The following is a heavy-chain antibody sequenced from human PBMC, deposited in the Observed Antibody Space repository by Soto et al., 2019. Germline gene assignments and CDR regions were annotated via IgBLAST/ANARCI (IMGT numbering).Heavy chain of an antibody. CDR2: IGGSGGSK. D-gene: IGHD3-3*01. CDR1: GFPLNRYA. J-gene: IGHJ4*02. Sequence: GALRPSCAASGFPLNRYAMSWVRQAPGKGREWVSAIGGSGGSKYYEDSVKGRFTISRDNSKNTLYLQMNSLRAEDTAVYYCAKLTYYNLWSGYYYFDYWGQGTLVTVSS. V-gene: IGHV3-23*01. CDR3: AKLTYYNLWSGYYYFDY.